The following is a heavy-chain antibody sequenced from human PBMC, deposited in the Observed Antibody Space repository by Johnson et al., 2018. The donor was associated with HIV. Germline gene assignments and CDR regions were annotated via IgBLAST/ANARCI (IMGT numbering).Heavy chain of an antibody. V-gene: IGHV3-30*14. CDR2: ISYDGSNK. D-gene: IGHD3-22*01. CDR3: AREARIVVVEPSDAFYI. CDR1: GFTFSSYA. J-gene: IGHJ3*02. Sequence: HVQLVESGGGVVQPGRSLRLSCAASGFTFSSYALHWVRQAPGKGLQWVAVISYDGSNKYYADSVTGRFTISRDNSKNTLSLQMNSLRVEDTAVYYCAREARIVVVEPSDAFYIWGQGTMVTVSS.